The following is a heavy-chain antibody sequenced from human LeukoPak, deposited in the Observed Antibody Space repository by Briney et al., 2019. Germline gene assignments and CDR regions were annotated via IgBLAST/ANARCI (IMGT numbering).Heavy chain of an antibody. V-gene: IGHV3-21*01. Sequence: PGGSLRLSCAASGFTFSSYSMNWVRQAPGKGLEWVSSISSSSSYIYYADSVKGRFTISRDNAKNSLYLQMNSLRAEDTAVYYCARGYYGSGSYTFGFDYWGQGTLVTVSS. CDR2: ISSSSSYI. CDR3: ARGYYGSGSYTFGFDY. J-gene: IGHJ4*02. CDR1: GFTFSSYS. D-gene: IGHD3-10*01.